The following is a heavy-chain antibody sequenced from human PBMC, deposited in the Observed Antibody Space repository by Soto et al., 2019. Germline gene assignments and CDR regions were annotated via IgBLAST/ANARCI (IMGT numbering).Heavy chain of an antibody. CDR3: STAPDYGDTYYYYGMDV. Sequence: EVQLVESGGGLVKPGGSLRLSCAASGFTFSNAWMSWVRQAPGKGLEWVGRIKSKTDGGTTDYAAHVKGRFTISRDDSKNTLYLQMNSLKIEDTAVYYCSTAPDYGDTYYYYGMDVWGQGTTVTV. J-gene: IGHJ6*02. CDR1: GFTFSNAW. D-gene: IGHD4-17*01. CDR2: IKSKTDGGTT. V-gene: IGHV3-15*01.